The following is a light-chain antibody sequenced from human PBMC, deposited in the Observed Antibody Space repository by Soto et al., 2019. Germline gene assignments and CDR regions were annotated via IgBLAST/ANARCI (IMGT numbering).Light chain of an antibody. CDR2: GAS. J-gene: IGKJ5*01. V-gene: IGKV3-15*01. Sequence: IVMTQSPATLSVSPGERATLSCKASQSVSSKLACYQQKPGQAPRLLLYGASTRATGIPARFSGSGSGTELTLTISSLQSEDFAAYYCQQYNNWPPITFGQGTRLEIK. CDR3: QQYNNWPPIT. CDR1: QSVSSK.